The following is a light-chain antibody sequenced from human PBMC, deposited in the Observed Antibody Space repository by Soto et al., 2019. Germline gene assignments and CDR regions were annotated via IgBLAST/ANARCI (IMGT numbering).Light chain of an antibody. V-gene: IGKV1-27*01. J-gene: IGKJ4*01. CDR1: QGIAPY. Sequence: DVQMTQSPSSLSAFVGDRVTITCRASQGIAPYLAWFQQKPGKVPKLLIYATSTLQSVVPSRFSGSGSGTDFTLTVTSLQPEDVGTYYFQKYNSAPLTFGGGTKVEIK. CDR2: ATS. CDR3: QKYNSAPLT.